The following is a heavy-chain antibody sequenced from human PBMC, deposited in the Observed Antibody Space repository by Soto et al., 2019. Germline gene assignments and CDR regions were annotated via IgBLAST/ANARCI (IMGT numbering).Heavy chain of an antibody. J-gene: IGHJ4*02. CDR1: GYTLTELS. CDR2: FDPEDGET. CDR3: ATATALYYYDSSGYYPGVDY. V-gene: IGHV1-24*01. D-gene: IGHD3-22*01. Sequence: GASVKVSCKVSGYTLTELSMHWVRQAPGKGLEWMGGFDPEDGETIYAQKFQGRVTMTEDTSTDTAYMELSSLRSEDTAVYYCATATALYYYDSSGYYPGVDYWGQGTLVTVSS.